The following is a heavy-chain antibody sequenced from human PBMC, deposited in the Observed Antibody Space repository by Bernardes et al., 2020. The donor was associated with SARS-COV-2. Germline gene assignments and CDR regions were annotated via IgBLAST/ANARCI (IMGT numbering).Heavy chain of an antibody. J-gene: IGHJ4*02. V-gene: IGHV3-9*01. CDR1: GFSFPDYA. Sequence: GGSLRLSCAASGFSFPDYAMHWVRQAPGKGLEWVSGISWNSVYIDYADSVKGRFTISRDNAKNTLYLQMNSLRAEDTAVYYCARDYPDPADWGQGTLVTVSS. CDR3: ARDYPDPAD. CDR2: ISWNSVYI. D-gene: IGHD6-13*01.